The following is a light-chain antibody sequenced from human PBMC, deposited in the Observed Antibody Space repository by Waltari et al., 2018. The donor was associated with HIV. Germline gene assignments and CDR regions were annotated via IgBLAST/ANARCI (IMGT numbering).Light chain of an antibody. CDR2: QDS. Sequence: SYELTQPPSVSVSPGQTASITCSGDKLGDKYACWYQQKPGQSPVLVIDQDSKRPSGIPERFSGSNSWNTATLTISGTQAMDEADYYCQAWDSSTLVVFGGGTKLTVL. CDR1: KLGDKY. V-gene: IGLV3-1*01. J-gene: IGLJ2*01. CDR3: QAWDSSTLVV.